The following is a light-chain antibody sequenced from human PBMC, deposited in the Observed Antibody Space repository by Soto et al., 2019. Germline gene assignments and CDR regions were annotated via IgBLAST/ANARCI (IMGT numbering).Light chain of an antibody. Sequence: EIVLTQSPATLSLSLGERATLSCRASQNINTYLVWYQQKPGQAPGLLIYAASKRATGIPDRFSGSGSGTDFIFTISSLAPEDFALYYCQQRSSWPRVFGGGTKVEIK. J-gene: IGKJ4*01. V-gene: IGKV3-11*01. CDR1: QNINTY. CDR3: QQRSSWPRV. CDR2: AAS.